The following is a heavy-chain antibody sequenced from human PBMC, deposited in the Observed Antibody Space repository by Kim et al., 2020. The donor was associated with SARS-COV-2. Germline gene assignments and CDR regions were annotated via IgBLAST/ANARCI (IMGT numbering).Heavy chain of an antibody. CDR3: ARVGVQFNYDFWMGYYGMDV. CDR1: GFTFSSYE. J-gene: IGHJ6*02. V-gene: IGHV3-48*03. CDR2: ISSSGSTI. Sequence: GGSLRLSCAASGFTFSSYEMNWVRQAPGKGLEWVSYISSSGSTIYYADSVKGRFTISRDNAKNSLYLQMNSLRAEDTAVYYCARVGVQFNYDFWMGYYGMDVWGQGTTVTVSS. D-gene: IGHD3-3*01.